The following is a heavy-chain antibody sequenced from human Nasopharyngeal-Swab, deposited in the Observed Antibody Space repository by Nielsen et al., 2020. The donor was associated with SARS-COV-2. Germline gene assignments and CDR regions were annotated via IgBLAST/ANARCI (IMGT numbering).Heavy chain of an antibody. CDR2: ISHDGSKK. CDR3: ARDRYATHLEN. CDR1: GFTFNKYA. V-gene: IGHV3-30-3*01. Sequence: GESLKISCAASGFTFNKYAIHWVRQAPGKGLEWVAVISHDGSKKYYADSVKGRFTISRDNSKNTLCLQVNSLRAEDTAVYYCARDRYATHLENWGQGTLVTVSS. D-gene: IGHD2-8*01. J-gene: IGHJ4*02.